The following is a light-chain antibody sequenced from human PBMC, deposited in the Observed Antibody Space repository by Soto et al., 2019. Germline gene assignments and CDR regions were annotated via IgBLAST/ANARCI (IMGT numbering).Light chain of an antibody. CDR3: SSFSSRNTLV. J-gene: IGLJ2*01. CDR2: NVN. V-gene: IGLV2-11*01. CDR1: SSDVGSYDY. Sequence: QSALIQPPSVSGSPGQSVTISCTGTSSDVGSYDYVSWYQQHPGTVPKPMIYNVNTRPSGVPDRFSGSKSGNTASMTISGLLPEDEADYFCSSFSSRNTLVFGGGTKLTVL.